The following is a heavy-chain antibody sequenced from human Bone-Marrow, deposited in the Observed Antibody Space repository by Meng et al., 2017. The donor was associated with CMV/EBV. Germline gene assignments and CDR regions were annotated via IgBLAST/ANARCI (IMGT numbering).Heavy chain of an antibody. CDR1: GGSISSSSYY. D-gene: IGHD2-15*01. J-gene: IGHJ4*02. V-gene: IGHV4-39*07. CDR3: ARDGGYYYFDY. Sequence: GPLRLSCTVSGGSISSSSYYWGWIRQPPGKGLEWIGSIYYSGSTYYNPSLKSRVTISVDTSKNQFSLKLSSVTAADTAVYYCARDGGYYYFDYWGQGALVTVSS. CDR2: IYYSGST.